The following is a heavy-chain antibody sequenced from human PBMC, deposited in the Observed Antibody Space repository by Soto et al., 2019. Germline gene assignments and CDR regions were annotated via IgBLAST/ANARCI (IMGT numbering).Heavy chain of an antibody. CDR3: VRGDGDYHDGNGYLGRH. CDR1: GFTFSSYA. J-gene: IGHJ4*02. D-gene: IGHD3-22*01. V-gene: IGHV3-30-3*01. Sequence: GGSLRLSCAASGFTFSSYAMHWVRQAPGKGLKWVAIISYDGGNKYYADSVEGRFTISRDNAQNTLYLQMNSLRAEDTAVYYCVRGDGDYHDGNGYLGRHWGQGTLVTVSS. CDR2: ISYDGGNK.